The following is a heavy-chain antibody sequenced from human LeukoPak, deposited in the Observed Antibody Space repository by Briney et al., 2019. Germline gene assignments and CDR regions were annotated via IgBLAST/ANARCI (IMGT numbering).Heavy chain of an antibody. Sequence: SETLSLTCAVSGGSISSSNWWSWVRQPLGKGLEWIGEIYHSGSTNYNPSLKSRITISVDKSKNQFSLKLSSVTAADTAVYYCARSIPGVTAIDYWGQGTLVTVSS. V-gene: IGHV4-4*02. J-gene: IGHJ4*02. CDR3: ARSIPGVTAIDY. CDR1: GGSISSSNW. CDR2: IYHSGST. D-gene: IGHD2-21*02.